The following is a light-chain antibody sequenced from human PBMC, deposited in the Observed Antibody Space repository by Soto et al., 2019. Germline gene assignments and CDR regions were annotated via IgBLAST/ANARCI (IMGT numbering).Light chain of an antibody. Sequence: DIQMTQSPSTRSASVGDRVTITCRDSQSISSWLAWYKQTPGKAPKLLIYTASTLESGVPSRFRVSGSGTEFTLAITSLQPNDFATYHGQQYNTYSGRTFGGGTKVESK. V-gene: IGKV1-5*03. CDR2: TAS. J-gene: IGKJ4*01. CDR3: QQYNTYSGRT. CDR1: QSISSW.